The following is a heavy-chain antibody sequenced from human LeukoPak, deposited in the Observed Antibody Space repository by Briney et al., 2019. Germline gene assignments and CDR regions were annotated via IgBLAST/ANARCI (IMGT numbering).Heavy chain of an antibody. CDR2: IKQDGSEK. D-gene: IGHD3-9*01. CDR3: ARDFDMGITPGDDFDF. V-gene: IGHV3-7*01. J-gene: IGHJ4*02. CDR1: GFTFSSYW. Sequence: GGSLRLSCAASGFTFSSYWMSWVRQAPGKGLEWVANIKQDGSEKYYVDSVKGRFTISRDNARNTVFLQMNSLRAEDTAVYYCARDFDMGITPGDDFDFWGQGTKVTVSS.